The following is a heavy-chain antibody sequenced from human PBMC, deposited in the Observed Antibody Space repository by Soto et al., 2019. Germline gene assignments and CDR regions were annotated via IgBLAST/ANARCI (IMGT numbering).Heavy chain of an antibody. V-gene: IGHV1-46*03. Sequence: ASVKVSCKASGYTFSSYYMHWVRQAPGQGLEWMGIINPSGGSTSYARKFQGRVTMTRDTSTSTVYMELSSLRSEDTAVYYCAREGGGYDLDYWGQGTLVTVSS. D-gene: IGHD5-12*01. J-gene: IGHJ4*02. CDR1: GYTFSSYY. CDR2: INPSGGST. CDR3: AREGGGYDLDY.